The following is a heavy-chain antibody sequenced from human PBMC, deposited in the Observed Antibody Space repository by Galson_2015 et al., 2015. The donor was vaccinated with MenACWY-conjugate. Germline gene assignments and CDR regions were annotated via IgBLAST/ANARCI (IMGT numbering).Heavy chain of an antibody. Sequence: GTISGDRVSSGRAAWSWFRQSPSRGLERLGRTYNRSQRNFDYAVSVKKRITITTDTSKNQFSLQLNSVTPEDTAVYYCARGSRTSVWSWGQGTLVTVSS. V-gene: IGHV6-1*01. CDR1: GDRVSSGRAA. J-gene: IGHJ4*02. D-gene: IGHD2-2*01. CDR3: ARGSRTSVWS. CDR2: TYNRSQRNF.